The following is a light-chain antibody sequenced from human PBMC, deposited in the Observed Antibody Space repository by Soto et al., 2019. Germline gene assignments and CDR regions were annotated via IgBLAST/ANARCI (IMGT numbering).Light chain of an antibody. CDR1: SSNIGNNY. J-gene: IGLJ1*01. V-gene: IGLV1-51*01. CDR3: GTWDSSLSAYV. CDR2: DNN. Sequence: QPVLTQPPSVSAAPGQKVTISCSGGSSNIGNNYVSWYQQLPGTAPKLLIYDNNKRPSGIPDRFSGSKSDTSATLGITGLQTGDEADYYCGTWDSSLSAYVFGTGTKLTVL.